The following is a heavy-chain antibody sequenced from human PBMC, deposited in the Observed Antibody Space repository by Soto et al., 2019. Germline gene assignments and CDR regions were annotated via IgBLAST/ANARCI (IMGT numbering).Heavy chain of an antibody. J-gene: IGHJ4*02. CDR1: GGSLSEYK. V-gene: IGHV4-34*02. CDR2: INYSGST. CDR3: VHHGGVPYYHDF. D-gene: IGHD2-8*01. Sequence: QVQLQQWGAGLLKPSKTLSLTCAVNGGSLSEYKWSWIRQIPGKGLEWIGQINYSGSTKYNPSLNSRVTISADQSKNDFSLRLSSVTAADTAVYYCVHHGGVPYYHDFWGQGMLVTVSS.